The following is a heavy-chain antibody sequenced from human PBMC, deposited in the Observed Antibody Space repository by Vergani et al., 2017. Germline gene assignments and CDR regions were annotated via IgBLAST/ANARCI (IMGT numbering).Heavy chain of an antibody. CDR2: IYYSGST. Sequence: QLQLQESGPGLVKPSETLSLTCTVSGGSISSSSYYWGWIRQPPGKGLEWIGSIYYSGSTYYNPSLKSRVTISVDTSKNQFTLELSAVTAADTAVYYCARLQGDWYYYYMDVWGKGTTVTVSS. J-gene: IGHJ6*03. V-gene: IGHV4-39*01. D-gene: IGHD5-24*01. CDR3: ARLQGDWYYYYMDV. CDR1: GGSISSSSYY.